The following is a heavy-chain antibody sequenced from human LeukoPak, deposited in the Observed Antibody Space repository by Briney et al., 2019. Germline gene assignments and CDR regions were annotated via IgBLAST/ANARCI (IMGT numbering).Heavy chain of an antibody. J-gene: IGHJ4*02. D-gene: IGHD5-18*01. V-gene: IGHV3-9*03. Sequence: GRSLRLSCAASGFTFDDYAMHWVRQAPGKGLEWVSGISWNSGSIGYADSVKGRFTISRDNAKNSLYLQMNSLRAEDMALYYCAKGRTAMVTWGVDYWGQGTLVTVSS. CDR2: ISWNSGSI. CDR1: GFTFDDYA. CDR3: AKGRTAMVTWGVDY.